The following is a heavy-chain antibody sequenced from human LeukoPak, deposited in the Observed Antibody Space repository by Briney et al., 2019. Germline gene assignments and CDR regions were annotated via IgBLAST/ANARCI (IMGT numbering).Heavy chain of an antibody. D-gene: IGHD5-18*01. CDR2: IYTTGST. CDR1: GGSINNYY. Sequence: ASETLSLTCTVSGGSINNYYWSWIRQPAGKGLEWIGRIYTTGSTNYNPSLKSRITMSVDTSKNQFSLKLSSVTAADTAVYYCARAHGYSYGYGTPFDPWGQGTLVTVSS. J-gene: IGHJ5*02. CDR3: ARAHGYSYGYGTPFDP. V-gene: IGHV4-4*07.